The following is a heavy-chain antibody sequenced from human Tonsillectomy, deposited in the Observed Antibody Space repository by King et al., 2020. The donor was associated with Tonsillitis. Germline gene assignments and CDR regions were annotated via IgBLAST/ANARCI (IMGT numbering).Heavy chain of an antibody. CDR3: AKDRDLINTHFDY. CDR2: ISGPAGST. Sequence: VQLVESGGGLVQPGGSLRLSCAASGFTFSSYAMSWVRQAPGKGLECVSGISGPAGSTYYADSVKGRFTISRDNSKNTLYLPMNSLRAEDTALYYCAKDRDLINTHFDYWGQGILVTVSS. CDR1: GFTFSSYA. D-gene: IGHD3-10*01. V-gene: IGHV3-23*04. J-gene: IGHJ4*02.